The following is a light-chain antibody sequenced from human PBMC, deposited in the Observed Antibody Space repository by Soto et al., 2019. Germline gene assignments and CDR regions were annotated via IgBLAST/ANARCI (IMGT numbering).Light chain of an antibody. CDR3: LHYGSSPLAT. CDR2: GAS. CDR1: QSVSSSN. J-gene: IGKJ1*01. V-gene: IGKV3-20*01. Sequence: EIVLTQSPGTPSLSPGERGTLSCRASQSVSSSNLAWYHQKPGQSPRLLIYGASTRATGIPDRFSGSGSGTDFTLTISRLEPEDFAVYYCLHYGSSPLATFGQGTKVEIK.